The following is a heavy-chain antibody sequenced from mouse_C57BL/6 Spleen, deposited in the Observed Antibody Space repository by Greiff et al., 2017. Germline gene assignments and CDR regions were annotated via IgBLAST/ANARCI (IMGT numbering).Heavy chain of an antibody. Sequence: QVHVKQSGPELVKPGASVKISCKASGYTFTDYYINWVKQRPGQGLEWIGWIFPGSGSTYYNEKFKGKATLTVDKSSSTAYMLLSSLTSEDSAVYFCARGKGLYDPGPLYWYFDVWGTGTTVTVSS. CDR1: GYTFTDYY. V-gene: IGHV1-75*01. J-gene: IGHJ1*03. CDR3: ARGKGLYDPGPLYWYFDV. D-gene: IGHD2-3*01. CDR2: IFPGSGST.